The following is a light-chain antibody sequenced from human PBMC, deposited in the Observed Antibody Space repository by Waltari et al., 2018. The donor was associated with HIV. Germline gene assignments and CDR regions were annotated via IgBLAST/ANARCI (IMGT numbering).Light chain of an antibody. CDR1: RPNIGSNT. CDR3: AAWDDSLNGQV. J-gene: IGLJ3*02. V-gene: IGLV1-44*01. Sequence: QSVLTQPPSASGTPGQRVTISCSGSRPNIGSNTINWYQQLPGTAPKLLIYSNKQRPSGVPDRFSGSKSGTSASLAISGLQSEDEADYYCAAWDDSLNGQVFGGGTKLTVL. CDR2: SNK.